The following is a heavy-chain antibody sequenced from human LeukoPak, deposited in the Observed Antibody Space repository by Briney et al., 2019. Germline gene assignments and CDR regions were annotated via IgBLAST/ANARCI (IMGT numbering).Heavy chain of an antibody. V-gene: IGHV1-69*04. D-gene: IGHD1-1*01. J-gene: IGHJ4*02. CDR2: IIPILGIA. CDR3: AREERNWKFDY. Sequence: WASVKVSCKASGGTFSSYAISWVRQAPGQGLGWMGRIIPILGIANYAQKFQGRVTITADKSTSTAYMELSSLRSEDTAVYYCAREERNWKFDYWGQGTLVTVSS. CDR1: GGTFSSYA.